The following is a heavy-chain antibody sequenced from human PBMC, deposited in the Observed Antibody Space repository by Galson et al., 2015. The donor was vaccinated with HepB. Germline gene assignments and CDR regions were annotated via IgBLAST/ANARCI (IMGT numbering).Heavy chain of an antibody. V-gene: IGHV3-21*01. J-gene: IGHJ4*02. CDR3: ARSSVTTSGGTDY. D-gene: IGHD4-17*01. Sequence: SLRLSCAASGFTFSSYSMNWVRQAPGKGLEWVSSISSSSSYIYYADSVKGRFTISRDNAKNSLYLQMNSLRAEDTAVYYCARSSVTTSGGTDYWGQGTLVTVSS. CDR2: ISSSSSYI. CDR1: GFTFSSYS.